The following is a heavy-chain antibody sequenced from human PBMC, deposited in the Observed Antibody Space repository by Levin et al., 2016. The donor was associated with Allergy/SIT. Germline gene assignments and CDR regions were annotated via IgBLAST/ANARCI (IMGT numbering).Heavy chain of an antibody. CDR3: ARGRGGKGLERRGDNWFDP. CDR2: MNPNSGNT. V-gene: IGHV1-8*01. D-gene: IGHD1-1*01. Sequence: WVRQAPGQGLEWMGWMNPNSGNTGYAQKFQGRVTMTRNTSISTAYMELSSLRSEDTAVYYCARGRGGKGLERRGDNWFDPWGQGTLVTVSS. J-gene: IGHJ5*02.